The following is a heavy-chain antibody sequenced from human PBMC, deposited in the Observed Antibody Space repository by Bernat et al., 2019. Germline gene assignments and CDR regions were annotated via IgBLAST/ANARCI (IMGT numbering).Heavy chain of an antibody. CDR2: IKQDGSAK. J-gene: IGHJ4*02. V-gene: IGHV3-7*03. CDR3: ARSLLWFGELLGYCFDY. D-gene: IGHD3-10*01. CDR1: GFTFSSYW. Sequence: EVQLVESGGGLVQPGGSLRLSCAASGFTFSSYWMSWVRQAPGKGLEWVANIKQDGSAKYYVYSVKGRFTISSDNAKNSLYLQMNSLRAEDTAVYYCARSLLWFGELLGYCFDYWGQGTLVTVSS.